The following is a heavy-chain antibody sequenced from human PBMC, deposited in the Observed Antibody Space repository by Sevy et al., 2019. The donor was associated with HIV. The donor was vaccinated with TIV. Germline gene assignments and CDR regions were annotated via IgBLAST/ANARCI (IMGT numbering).Heavy chain of an antibody. CDR1: GFSLATSGVG. J-gene: IGHJ4*02. D-gene: IGHD2-8*01. CDR2: IYWDDDK. CDR3: AHRRVDTVVMVYGDFDY. V-gene: IGHV2-5*02. Sequence: SGPTLVNPTQTLTLTCTLSGFSLATSGVGVGWIRQPPGKALEWLALIYWDDDKRYSPSLKSRLTITKDSSKNQVVLTMTNMDPVDTATYYCAHRRVDTVVMVYGDFDYWGQGALVTVSS.